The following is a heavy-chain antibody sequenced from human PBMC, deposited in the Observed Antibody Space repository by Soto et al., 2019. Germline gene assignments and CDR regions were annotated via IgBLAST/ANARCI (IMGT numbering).Heavy chain of an antibody. CDR2: ISGSGIST. V-gene: IGHV3-23*01. J-gene: IGHJ4*02. CDR3: AKNSESSDYSSFDF. Sequence: EVQLLESGGGLVQPGGSLRLSCAASGLTFSSYAMSWVRQAPGKGLEWVSGISGSGISTYYADSVKGRFTISRDNSKNTLYLQMNSLRAEDTAVYYCAKNSESSDYSSFDFWGQGTLVTVSS. CDR1: GLTFSSYA. D-gene: IGHD3-22*01.